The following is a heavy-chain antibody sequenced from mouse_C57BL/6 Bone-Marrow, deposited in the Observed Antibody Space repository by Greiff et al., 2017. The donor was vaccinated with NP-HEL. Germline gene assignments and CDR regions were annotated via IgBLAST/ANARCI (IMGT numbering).Heavy chain of an antibody. J-gene: IGHJ2*01. CDR3: ARSLYYYGSSLYYFDY. V-gene: IGHV1-53*01. D-gene: IGHD1-1*01. CDR1: GYTFTSYW. Sequence: QVQLQQPGTELVKPGASVKLSCKASGYTFTSYWMHWVKQRPGQGLEWIGNINPSNGGTNYNEKFKSKATLTVDKSSSTAYMQLSSLTSEDSAVEYGARSLYYYGSSLYYFDYWGQGTTLTVAS. CDR2: INPSNGGT.